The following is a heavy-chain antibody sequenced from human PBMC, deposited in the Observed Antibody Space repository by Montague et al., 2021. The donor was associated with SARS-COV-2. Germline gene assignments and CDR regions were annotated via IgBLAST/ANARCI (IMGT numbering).Heavy chain of an antibody. CDR1: GGSFSFYY. V-gene: IGHV4-34*01. Sequence: SETLSLTCGVDGGSFSFYYWSWIRQPPGKGLEWIGEINHRGSTNNNPSLKSRVTISIDTSKNQFSLKLSSVTAADTAVYYCARGQEVYVINGDLNDWGQGTLVTVSS. CDR3: ARGQEVYVINGDLND. J-gene: IGHJ4*01. CDR2: INHRGST. D-gene: IGHD3-10*01.